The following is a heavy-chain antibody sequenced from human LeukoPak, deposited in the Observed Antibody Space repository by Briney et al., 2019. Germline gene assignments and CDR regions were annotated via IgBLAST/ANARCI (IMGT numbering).Heavy chain of an antibody. CDR2: INHSGST. CDR1: GGSFSGYY. J-gene: IGHJ6*03. V-gene: IGHV4-34*01. CDR3: ARAGSSYYYYYYMDV. D-gene: IGHD2-2*01. Sequence: SETLSLTCAVHGGSFSGYYWSWIRQPPGKGLEWIGEINHSGSTNYNPSLKSRVTISVDTSKNQFSLKLSSVTAADTAVYYCARAGSSYYYYYYMDVWGKGTTVTVSS.